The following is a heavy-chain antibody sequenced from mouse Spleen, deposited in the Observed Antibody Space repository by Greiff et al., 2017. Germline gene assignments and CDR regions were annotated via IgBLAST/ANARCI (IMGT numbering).Heavy chain of an antibody. CDR3: TRPGSSGS. D-gene: IGHD3-1*01. V-gene: IGHV1-15*01. Sequence: QVQLKESGAELVRPGASVTLSCKASGYTFTDYEMHWVKQTPVHGLEWIGAIDPETGGTAYNQKFKGKAILTADKSSSTAYMELRSLTSEDSAVYYCTRPGSSGSWGQGTTLPVSS. J-gene: IGHJ2*01. CDR1: GYTFTDYE. CDR2: IDPETGGT.